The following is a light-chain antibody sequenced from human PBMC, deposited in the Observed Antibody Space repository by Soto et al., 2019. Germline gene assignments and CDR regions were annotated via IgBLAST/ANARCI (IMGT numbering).Light chain of an antibody. CDR3: HQYFSYPPWT. V-gene: IGKV4-1*01. Sequence: DIVMTQSPDSLAVSLGERATINCKSTQSVLSTSNNKNYLAWYQQKPGQSPKLLIYWASSREFGVPDRFSGSGYGTDFTLTISSLQAEDVAVYYCHQYFSYPPWTFGQGTKVDTK. J-gene: IGKJ1*01. CDR1: QSVLSTSNNKNY. CDR2: WAS.